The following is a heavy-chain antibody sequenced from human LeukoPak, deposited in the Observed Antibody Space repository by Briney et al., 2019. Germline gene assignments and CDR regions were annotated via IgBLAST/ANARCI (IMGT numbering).Heavy chain of an antibody. Sequence: SDTLSLTCSVSDGSVSSSSYYCGWIRQPPGEGLGWIGGIYYSWITYYNPSLKSRVTISVDTSKNQSSMKLSSVTAADTAVYYSARQWSIDSVVVVSAAMLFDYWGQGTLVTVSS. J-gene: IGHJ4*02. CDR3: ARQWSIDSVVVVSAAMLFDY. CDR1: DGSVSSSSYY. V-gene: IGHV4-39*01. D-gene: IGHD2-2*01. CDR2: IYYSWIT.